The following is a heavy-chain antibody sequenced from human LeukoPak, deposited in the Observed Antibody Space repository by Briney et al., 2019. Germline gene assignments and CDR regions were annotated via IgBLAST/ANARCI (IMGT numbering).Heavy chain of an antibody. CDR1: GYTFTSFG. Sequence: ASVKVSCKASGYTFTSFGISWVRQAPGQGLGWMGWISTYNGNTNYAQKLQGRVTMTTDTSTSTAYMDLRSLRSDDTAVYYCARDRAGSAWYTTFDYWGQGTLVTVSS. CDR2: ISTYNGNT. V-gene: IGHV1-18*01. J-gene: IGHJ4*02. CDR3: ARDRAGSAWYTTFDY. D-gene: IGHD6-19*01.